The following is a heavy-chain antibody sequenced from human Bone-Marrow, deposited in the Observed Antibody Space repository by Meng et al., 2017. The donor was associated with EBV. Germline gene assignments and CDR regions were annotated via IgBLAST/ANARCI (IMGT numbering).Heavy chain of an antibody. V-gene: IGHV3-53*01. D-gene: IGHD3-3*01. CDR3: AGPHFGADY. CDR1: GFTVSSNY. J-gene: IGHJ4*02. CDR2: IYSGGST. Sequence: EVQLVESGGGLIRPGGSLRLSCAAPGFTVSSNYMSWVRQAPGKGLEWVSVIYSGGSTSYADSVKGRFTISRDNSKNTLYLQMNSLRAEDTAVYYCAGPHFGADYWGQGTLVTVSS.